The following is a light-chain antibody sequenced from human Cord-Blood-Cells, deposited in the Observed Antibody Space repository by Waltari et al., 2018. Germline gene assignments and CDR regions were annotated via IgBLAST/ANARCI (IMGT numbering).Light chain of an antibody. CDR1: RSDVGGYNY. Sequence: QSALTQPASLSGSPGPSITLSCTGPRSDVGGYNYVPWYQQHPGKAPKLMIYDVSNRPSGVSNRFSGSKSGNTASLTISGLQAEDEADYYCSSYTSSSTVVFGGGTKLTVL. V-gene: IGLV2-14*01. J-gene: IGLJ2*01. CDR3: SSYTSSSTVV. CDR2: DVS.